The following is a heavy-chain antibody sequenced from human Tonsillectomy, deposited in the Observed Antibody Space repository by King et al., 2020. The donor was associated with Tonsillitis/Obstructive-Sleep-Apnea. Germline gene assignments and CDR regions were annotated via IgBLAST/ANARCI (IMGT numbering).Heavy chain of an antibody. V-gene: IGHV3-30*04. CDR3: AREDGSGSYSAAFDI. Sequence: VQLVESGGGVVQPGRSLRLSCAASGFTFSSYAMHWVRQAPGKGLEWGAVISYDGSNKYYADSVKGRFTISRDNSKNTLYLQMNSLRAEDTAVYYCAREDGSGSYSAAFDIWGQGTMVTVSS. J-gene: IGHJ3*02. D-gene: IGHD3-10*01. CDR2: ISYDGSNK. CDR1: GFTFSSYA.